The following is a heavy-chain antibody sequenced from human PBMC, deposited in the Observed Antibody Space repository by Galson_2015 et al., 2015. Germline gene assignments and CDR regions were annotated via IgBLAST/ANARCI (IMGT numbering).Heavy chain of an antibody. D-gene: IGHD3-10*02. CDR1: GFTFSSYA. CDR2: IHGGGGGA. V-gene: IGHV3-23*01. CDR3: ARWSGVAFDI. Sequence: SLRLSCAASGFTFSSYAMTWVRQAPGKGLEWVSGIHGGGGGAFYADSVKGRFTISRDDSKSTLYLQMNSLRVEDRAVYYCARWSGVAFDIWGQGTMVTV. J-gene: IGHJ3*02.